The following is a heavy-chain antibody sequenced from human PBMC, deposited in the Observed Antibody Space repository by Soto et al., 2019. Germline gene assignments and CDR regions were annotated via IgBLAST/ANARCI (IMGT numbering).Heavy chain of an antibody. D-gene: IGHD3-16*02. J-gene: IGHJ6*02. V-gene: IGHV4-4*07. CDR1: GGSIGSYY. CDR3: AGVMITFGGVIVNGIDV. Sequence: QVQLQESGPGLVKPSETLSLTCTVSGGSIGSYYWSWIRQPAGKGLEWIGRIYTSGSTNFNPSLKSRVTMSVDTSKKQFSLKLSSVTAADTAVYYCAGVMITFGGVIVNGIDVWGQGTTVTVSS. CDR2: IYTSGST.